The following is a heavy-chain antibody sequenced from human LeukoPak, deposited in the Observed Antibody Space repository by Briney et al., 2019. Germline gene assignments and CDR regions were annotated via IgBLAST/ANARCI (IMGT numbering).Heavy chain of an antibody. J-gene: IGHJ3*02. Sequence: ASVKVSCKASGYTLTSYSMNWVRQAPGQGLEWMGVINPSLGTTSYAQDFQGRVTVNRDTSTNTVYMELSSLRYEDTAVYFCARPLNQWDDFDIWGQGTMVTVSS. CDR1: GYTLTSYS. CDR2: INPSLGTT. CDR3: ARPLNQWDDFDI. D-gene: IGHD1-26*01. V-gene: IGHV1-46*01.